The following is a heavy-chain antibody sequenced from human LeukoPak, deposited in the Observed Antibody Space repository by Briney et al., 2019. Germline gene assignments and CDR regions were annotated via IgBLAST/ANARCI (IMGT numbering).Heavy chain of an antibody. CDR3: ARGGDFWSGFWFDP. CDR1: GGSITNYY. CDR2: IHYSGST. Sequence: SETLSLTCTVSGGSITNYYWTWIRQPPGKGLEWIGYIHYSGSTNYNPSLKSRVTISVDTSKNQFSLKLSSVTAADTAVYYCARGGDFWSGFWFDPWGQGTLVTVSS. D-gene: IGHD3-3*01. J-gene: IGHJ5*02. V-gene: IGHV4-59*01.